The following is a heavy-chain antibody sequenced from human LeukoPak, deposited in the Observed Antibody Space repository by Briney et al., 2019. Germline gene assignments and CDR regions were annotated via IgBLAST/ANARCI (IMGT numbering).Heavy chain of an antibody. CDR1: GFTFSSPW. D-gene: IGHD3-9*01. V-gene: IGHV3-74*01. CDR2: IDSDGSST. Sequence: GGSLRLSCAASGFTFSSPWMHWVRQAPGKGLVWVSRIDSDGSSTSYVDSVQGRFTISRDNARNTLYLQMSSLRAEDTAVYYCVRTIPYYYGMDVWGRGTTVTVSS. CDR3: VRTIPYYYGMDV. J-gene: IGHJ6*02.